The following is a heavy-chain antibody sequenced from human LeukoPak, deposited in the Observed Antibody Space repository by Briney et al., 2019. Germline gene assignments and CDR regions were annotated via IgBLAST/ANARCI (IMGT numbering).Heavy chain of an antibody. CDR1: GFTFSDYY. CDR3: ATTLGLWFGDPVGYFDY. Sequence: GGSLRLSCAASGFTFSDYYMSWIRQAPGMGLEWVSYISSSGSTIYYADSVKGRFTISRDNAKNSLYLQMNSLRAEDTAVYYCATTLGLWFGDPVGYFDYWGQGTLVTVSS. V-gene: IGHV3-11*01. J-gene: IGHJ4*02. D-gene: IGHD3-10*01. CDR2: ISSSGSTI.